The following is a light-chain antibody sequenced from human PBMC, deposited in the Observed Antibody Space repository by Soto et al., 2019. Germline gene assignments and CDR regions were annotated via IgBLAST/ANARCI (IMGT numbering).Light chain of an antibody. CDR3: CLYTASYSV. CDR1: SSDVGGFDF. J-gene: IGLJ3*02. CDR2: DVS. V-gene: IGLV2-11*01. Sequence: QSVLTQPRSVSGSPGQSVAISCTATSSDVGGFDFVSWYRQHPGKAPKLVIYDVSKRPSGVPDRFSGSRSGDTASLTISGLQAEDEADYYCCLYTASYSVFGGGTKLTVL.